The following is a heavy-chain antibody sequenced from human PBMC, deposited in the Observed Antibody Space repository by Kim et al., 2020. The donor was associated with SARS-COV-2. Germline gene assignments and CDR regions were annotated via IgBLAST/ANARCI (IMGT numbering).Heavy chain of an antibody. J-gene: IGHJ4*02. CDR1: GGSFSGYY. CDR2: INHSGST. V-gene: IGHV4-34*01. CDR3: ARRTYYGSGSYYNVPSLNFDY. Sequence: SETLSLTCAVYGGSFSGYYWSWIRQPPGKGLEWIGEINHSGSTNYNPSLKSRVTISVDTSKNQFSLKLSSVTAADTAVYYCARRTYYGSGSYYNVPSLNFDYWGQGTLVTVSS. D-gene: IGHD3-10*01.